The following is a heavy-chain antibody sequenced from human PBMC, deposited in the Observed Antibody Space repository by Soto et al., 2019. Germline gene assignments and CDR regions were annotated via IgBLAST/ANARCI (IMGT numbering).Heavy chain of an antibody. J-gene: IGHJ6*02. CDR2: ISTYNGNT. CDR1: GYTFTTYD. D-gene: IGHD2-8*01. CDR3: ARDPYHVLMVNAPNLYGMDV. Sequence: ASVKVSCKASGYTFTTYDISWVRQAPGQGLEWMGRISTYNGNTNYPQSLQGRLTMTTNTSTTTAYMELRSLRSDDTAVYYCARDPYHVLMVNAPNLYGMDVWGQGTTVTVSS. V-gene: IGHV1-18*01.